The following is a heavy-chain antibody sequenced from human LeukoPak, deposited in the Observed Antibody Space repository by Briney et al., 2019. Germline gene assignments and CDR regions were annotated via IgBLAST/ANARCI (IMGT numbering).Heavy chain of an antibody. CDR2: IYYSGST. CDR1: GGSISSHY. CDR3: ARTGNSGSYDKYYYYYMDV. D-gene: IGHD3-10*01. V-gene: IGHV4-59*11. J-gene: IGHJ6*03. Sequence: SETLSLTCTVSGGSISSHYWSWIRQPPGKGLEWIGYIYYSGSTNYNPSLKSRVTISVDTSKNQFSLKLSSVTAADTAVYYCARTGNSGSYDKYYYYYMDVWGKGTTVTVSS.